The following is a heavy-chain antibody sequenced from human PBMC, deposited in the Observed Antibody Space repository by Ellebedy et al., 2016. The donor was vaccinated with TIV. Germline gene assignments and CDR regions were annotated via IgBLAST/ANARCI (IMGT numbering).Heavy chain of an antibody. Sequence: ASVKVSCKASGYTFTGYPLNWVRQAPGQGLEFLGWINTNTGNPTYAQGYPGRFDFSLDTSVSTAYLQVSSLKTEDTAVFYCARDSRYNWNDWDYYHMDVWGRGTTVTVSS. V-gene: IGHV7-4-1*02. CDR2: INTNTGNP. CDR3: ARDSRYNWNDWDYYHMDV. CDR1: GYTFTGYP. D-gene: IGHD1-1*01. J-gene: IGHJ6*03.